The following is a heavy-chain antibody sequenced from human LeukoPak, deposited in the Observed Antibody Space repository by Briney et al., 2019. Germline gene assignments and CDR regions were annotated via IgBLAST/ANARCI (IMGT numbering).Heavy chain of an antibody. J-gene: IGHJ3*01. V-gene: IGHV3-33*01. CDR1: GFIFSTYG. CDR2: IWGDGSIK. Sequence: GGSLRLSCAASGFIFSTYGMHWVRQAPGKGLEWVAVIWGDGSIKYYGDSVKGRFTISRDNSNNMLYLQMNSLRGEDTAVYYCARAVGPFDFWGQGTMLIVSS. CDR3: ARAVGPFDF.